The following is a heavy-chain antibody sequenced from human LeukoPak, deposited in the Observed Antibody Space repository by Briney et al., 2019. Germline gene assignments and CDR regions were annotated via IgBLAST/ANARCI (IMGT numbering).Heavy chain of an antibody. J-gene: IGHJ3*02. Sequence: PGGSLRLSCAASGFTFSSYGMHWVRQAPGKGLEWVAFIRYDGSNKYYADSVKGRFTISRDNSKNTLYLQMNSLRAEDTAVYYCATTQWLVDAFDIWGQGTMVTVSS. D-gene: IGHD6-19*01. CDR2: IRYDGSNK. V-gene: IGHV3-30*02. CDR1: GFTFSSYG. CDR3: ATTQWLVDAFDI.